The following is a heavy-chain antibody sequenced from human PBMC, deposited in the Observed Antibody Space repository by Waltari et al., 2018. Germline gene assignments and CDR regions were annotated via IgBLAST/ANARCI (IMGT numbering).Heavy chain of an antibody. Sequence: QLQLQESGPGLVKPSETLSLTCTFAGGSLSSRSYFWAWIRQPPGKGLEWIGSIYYSGSTYYNLSLKSRVTISVDRSTNQVSLKLTSVTAADTAVYFCAREVPRNGYIGLIYYYMDVWGKGTTVTVSS. CDR3: AREVPRNGYIGLIYYYMDV. D-gene: IGHD5-12*01. V-gene: IGHV4-39*01. CDR2: IYYSGST. J-gene: IGHJ6*03. CDR1: GGSLSSRSYF.